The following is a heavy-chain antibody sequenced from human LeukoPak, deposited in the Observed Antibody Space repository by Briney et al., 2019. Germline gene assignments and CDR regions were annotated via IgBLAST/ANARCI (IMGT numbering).Heavy chain of an antibody. Sequence: GGSLRLSCAASGFTFSSYAIHWVRQAPGKGLEWVAVISFDGTDAFYADSVRGRFTISRDNSKNTLYLQMNSLRPEDTAVYYCTRDGSSWYASYYYYMDVWGKGTTVTVSS. CDR1: GFTFSSYA. V-gene: IGHV3-30*04. CDR2: ISFDGTDA. J-gene: IGHJ6*03. CDR3: TRDGSSWYASYYYYMDV. D-gene: IGHD6-13*01.